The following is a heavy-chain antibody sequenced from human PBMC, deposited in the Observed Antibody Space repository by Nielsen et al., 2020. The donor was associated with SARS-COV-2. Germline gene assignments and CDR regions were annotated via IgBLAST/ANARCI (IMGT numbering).Heavy chain of an antibody. CDR1: GSTFSDYY. CDR3: ARDRLRPYYYYYGMDV. Sequence: GGSLRLSCAASGSTFSDYYMSWIRQAPGKGLEWVSYISSSSSYTNYADSVKGRFTISRDNAKNSLYLQMNSLRDEDTAVYYCARDRLRPYYYYYGMDVWGQGTTVTVSS. D-gene: IGHD5-12*01. J-gene: IGHJ6*02. V-gene: IGHV3-11*06. CDR2: ISSSSSYT.